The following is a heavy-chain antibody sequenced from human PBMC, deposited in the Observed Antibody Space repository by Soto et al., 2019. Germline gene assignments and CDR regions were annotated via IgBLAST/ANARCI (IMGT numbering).Heavy chain of an antibody. J-gene: IGHJ6*02. D-gene: IGHD6-6*01. Sequence: GGSLRLSCXAAGFTFSSYGVHWVRQAPGKGLEWVAVIWYDGSNKYYADSVKGRFTISRDNSKNTLYLQMNSLRAEDTAVYYCARDSLAARYYYGMDVWGQGTTVTVSS. CDR2: IWYDGSNK. V-gene: IGHV3-33*01. CDR1: GFTFSSYG. CDR3: ARDSLAARYYYGMDV.